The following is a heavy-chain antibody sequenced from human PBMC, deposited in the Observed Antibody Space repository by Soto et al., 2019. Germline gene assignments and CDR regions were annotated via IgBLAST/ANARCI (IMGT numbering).Heavy chain of an antibody. CDR3: ARTMAPRIFAS. Sequence: QITLKEAGPTLVKPTQTLTLTCSFSGFSLITSGVGVGWIRQPPGKALEWLALIYWDDDTGYSTSLRNRLTITQDTSRSQRVLTMANIDPAYTATYCCARTMAPRIFASWCQGTLVSFSS. CDR2: IYWDDDT. J-gene: IGHJ4*02. V-gene: IGHV2-5*02. CDR1: GFSLITSGVG.